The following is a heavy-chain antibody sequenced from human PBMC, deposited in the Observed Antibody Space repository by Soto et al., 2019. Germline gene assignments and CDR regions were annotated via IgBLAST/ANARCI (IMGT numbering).Heavy chain of an antibody. CDR2: IIPIFGTA. CDR3: ARAYRYSSPFDY. Sequence: ASVKVSCKASGGTFSSYAISWVRQAPGQGLEWMGGIIPIFGTANYAQKFQGRVTITADESTSTAYMELSSLRSEDTAVYYCARAYRYSSPFDYWGQGTLVTAPQ. CDR1: GGTFSSYA. V-gene: IGHV1-69*13. J-gene: IGHJ4*02. D-gene: IGHD4-4*01.